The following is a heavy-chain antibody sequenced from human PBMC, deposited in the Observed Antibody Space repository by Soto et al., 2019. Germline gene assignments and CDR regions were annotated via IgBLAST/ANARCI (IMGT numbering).Heavy chain of an antibody. V-gene: IGHV3-23*01. CDR2: ISNNGDTA. Sequence: EVQLLESGGGLVQPGGSQTLSCATSGFTFSSYAMVWVRQAAERGLEWVASISNNGDTAYYADSVKGRFTISRGNSENTLDLQMNGLRADDTALYFCAKSRVFIGAIVTLLDSWGQGTQVTVSS. J-gene: IGHJ4*02. CDR1: GFTFSSYA. D-gene: IGHD3-16*02. CDR3: AKSRVFIGAIVTLLDS.